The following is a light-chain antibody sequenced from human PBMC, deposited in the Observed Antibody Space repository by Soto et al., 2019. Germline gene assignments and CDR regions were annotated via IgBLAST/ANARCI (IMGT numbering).Light chain of an antibody. CDR2: GVY. J-gene: IGKJ1*01. Sequence: EIVLTQSPATLSLSPGERATLSCRASQSVSSYLAWYQQKPGQAPRLLIYGVYTRATGIPDRFSGSGSGTDFTLTISRLEPEDFAVCYCQQYGISPRTFGQGTKVDVK. V-gene: IGKV3-20*01. CDR3: QQYGISPRT. CDR1: QSVSSY.